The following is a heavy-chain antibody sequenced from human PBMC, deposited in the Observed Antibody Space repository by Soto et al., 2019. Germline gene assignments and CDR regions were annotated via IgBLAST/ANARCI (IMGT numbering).Heavy chain of an antibody. Sequence: GASVKVSCKASGGTFSSYAISWVGQAPGQGLEWMGGLIPIFGTANYAQKFQGRVTITADKSTSTAYMELSSLRSEDTAVYYRARDGIGVVVPAAHPGEWWFAPWGQGTLVTVSA. J-gene: IGHJ5*02. V-gene: IGHV1-69*06. CDR1: GGTFSSYA. CDR3: ARDGIGVVVPAAHPGEWWFAP. D-gene: IGHD2-2*01. CDR2: LIPIFGTA.